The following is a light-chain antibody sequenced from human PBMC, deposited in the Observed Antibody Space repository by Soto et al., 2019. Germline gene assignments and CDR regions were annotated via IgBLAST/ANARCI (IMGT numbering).Light chain of an antibody. V-gene: IGKV1-39*01. Sequence: DIQMTQSPSSLSASIGDRVTITCQASQNITNNLSWYQQKPGKAPKLLIYAASSLQSGVPSRFSGSGSGTDFTLTISSLQTEDFATYYCQQSYSTPITVGQGTRREIK. CDR3: QQSYSTPIT. CDR2: AAS. CDR1: QNITNN. J-gene: IGKJ5*01.